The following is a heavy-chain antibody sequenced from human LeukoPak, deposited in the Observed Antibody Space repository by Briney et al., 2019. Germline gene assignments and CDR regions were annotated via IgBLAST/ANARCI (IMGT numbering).Heavy chain of an antibody. CDR1: GFTFSSST. CDR3: ARDLVVPRYCTNGVCPAEV. J-gene: IGHJ6*04. Sequence: PGGSLRLSCAASGFTFSSSTMNWVRQAPGKGLEWVSYISSSGSTIYYADSVKGRFTISRDNAKNSLYLQMNSLRAEDTAVYYCARDLVVPRYCTNGVCPAEVWGKGTTVTVSS. V-gene: IGHV3-48*04. CDR2: ISSSGSTI. D-gene: IGHD2-8*01.